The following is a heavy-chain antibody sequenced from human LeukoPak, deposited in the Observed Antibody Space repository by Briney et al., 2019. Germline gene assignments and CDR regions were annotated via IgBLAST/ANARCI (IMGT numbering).Heavy chain of an antibody. Sequence: GGSLRLSCAASGFTFSSYSMNWVRQAPGKGLEWVSYISSSSSTIYYADSVKGRFTISRDNAKNSLYLQMNSLRAEDTAVYHCARVAYWYYGSGRDRGFDYWGQGTLVTVSS. CDR3: ARVAYWYYGSGRDRGFDY. CDR2: ISSSSSTI. CDR1: GFTFSSYS. D-gene: IGHD3-10*01. V-gene: IGHV3-48*01. J-gene: IGHJ4*02.